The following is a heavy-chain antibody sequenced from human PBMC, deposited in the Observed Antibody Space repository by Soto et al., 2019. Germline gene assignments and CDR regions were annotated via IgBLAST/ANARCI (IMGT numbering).Heavy chain of an antibody. Sequence: PSETLSLTCTVSGDSISSSYWSWIRQSPGKGLEWIGYIYYSGSTNYNASLKSRVTISVDTSKNQFSLKLSSVTAADTAVYYCARGSSIAGLYYGMDVWGQGTTVTVTS. V-gene: IGHV4-59*12. CDR2: IYYSGST. CDR1: GDSISSSY. J-gene: IGHJ6*02. D-gene: IGHD6-6*01. CDR3: ARGSSIAGLYYGMDV.